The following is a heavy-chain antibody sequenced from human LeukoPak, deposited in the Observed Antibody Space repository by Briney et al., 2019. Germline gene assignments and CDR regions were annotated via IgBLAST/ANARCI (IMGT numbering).Heavy chain of an antibody. CDR2: INPSGGST. Sequence: ASVKVSCKASGYTFTGYYMHWVRQAPGQGLEWMGIINPSGGSTDYAQKFQGRVTMTRDTSTSTVYMELSSLRSEDTAVYYCARAHYCGGDCYEDYFDYWGQGTLVTVSS. D-gene: IGHD2-21*01. J-gene: IGHJ4*02. CDR1: GYTFTGYY. CDR3: ARAHYCGGDCYEDYFDY. V-gene: IGHV1-46*01.